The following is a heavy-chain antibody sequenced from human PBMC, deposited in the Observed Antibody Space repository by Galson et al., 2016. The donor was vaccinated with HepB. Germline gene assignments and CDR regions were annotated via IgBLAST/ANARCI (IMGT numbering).Heavy chain of an antibody. J-gene: IGHJ1*01. CDR2: ISGSGRDT. CDR1: GFTFNNFA. V-gene: IGHV3-23*01. CDR3: AKDFSRGSGWYEYFQH. Sequence: SLRLSCAASGFTFNNFAMTWVRQAPGKGLEWVSTISGSGRDTFYADSVRGRFTISRDSSTNMVYLQMNSLRADDTGVFYCAKDFSRGSGWYEYFQHWGQGTLVTVSS. D-gene: IGHD6-19*01.